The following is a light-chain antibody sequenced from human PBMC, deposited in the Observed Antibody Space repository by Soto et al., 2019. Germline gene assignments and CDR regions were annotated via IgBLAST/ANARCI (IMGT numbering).Light chain of an antibody. V-gene: IGLV2-14*03. Sequence: QSALTQPASVSGSPGQSITISCTGTSSDVGSYNYVSWYQEHPGKAPKLIIYDVTNRPAGVSNRFSGSKSGNTASLTISGLQADDEADYYCSSQTTSNTLVFGSGTKVTV. J-gene: IGLJ1*01. CDR1: SSDVGSYNY. CDR3: SSQTTSNTLV. CDR2: DVT.